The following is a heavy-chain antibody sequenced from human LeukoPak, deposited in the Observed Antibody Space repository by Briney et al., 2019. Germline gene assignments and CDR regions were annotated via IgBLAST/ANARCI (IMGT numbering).Heavy chain of an antibody. J-gene: IGHJ5*02. CDR2: IYYSGST. D-gene: IGHD6-13*01. CDR1: GGSISSYY. Sequence: SETLSLTCTVSGGSISSYYWSWIRQPPGKGLEWIGYIYYSGSTNYNPSLKSRVTISVDTSKNQFSLKLSSVTAADTAVYYCARGVAAAGSWFDPWGQGTLVTVSS. V-gene: IGHV4-59*12. CDR3: ARGVAAAGSWFDP.